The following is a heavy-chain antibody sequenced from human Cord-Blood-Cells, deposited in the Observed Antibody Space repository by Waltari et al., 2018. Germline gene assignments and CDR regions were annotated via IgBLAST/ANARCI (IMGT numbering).Heavy chain of an antibody. J-gene: IGHJ4*02. V-gene: IGHV4-34*01. CDR2: INHSGST. CDR3: ARGTLPAAAGTFGIDY. Sequence: QVQLQQWGAGLLKPSETLSLTCAVYGGSFSGYYWSWIRQPPGKGLEWIGEINHSGSTNDNPSLKSRITISVDTSKNQFSLKLSSVTAADTAVYYCARGTLPAAAGTFGIDYWGQGTLVTVSS. D-gene: IGHD6-13*01. CDR1: GGSFSGYY.